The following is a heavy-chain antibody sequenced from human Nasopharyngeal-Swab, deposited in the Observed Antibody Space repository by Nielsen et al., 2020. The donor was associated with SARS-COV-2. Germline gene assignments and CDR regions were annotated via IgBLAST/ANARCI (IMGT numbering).Heavy chain of an antibody. CDR3: ARESGPGGWFDP. CDR1: GGSISSYY. Sequence: GSLRLSCTVSGGSISSYYWSWIRQPAGKGLEWIGRIYTSGSTNYNPSLKSRVTISVDTSKNQFSLKLSSVTAADTAVYYCARESGPGGWFDPWGQGTLVTVSS. CDR2: IYTSGST. V-gene: IGHV4-4*07. J-gene: IGHJ5*02.